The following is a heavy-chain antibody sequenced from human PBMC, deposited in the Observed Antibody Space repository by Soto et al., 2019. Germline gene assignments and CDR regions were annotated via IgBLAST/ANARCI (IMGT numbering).Heavy chain of an antibody. D-gene: IGHD3-22*01. CDR3: AKIGYNDWDFVY. CDR2: INQDVSQK. Sequence: GGSLRLSCAASGFTFSRYWMTWVRQAPGKGLEWVANINQDVSQKLYVDSVRGRFTISRDDAKNSVYLQMNSLRADDTAVYYCAKIGYNDWDFVYWGQGTLVTVSS. J-gene: IGHJ4*02. V-gene: IGHV3-7*01. CDR1: GFTFSRYW.